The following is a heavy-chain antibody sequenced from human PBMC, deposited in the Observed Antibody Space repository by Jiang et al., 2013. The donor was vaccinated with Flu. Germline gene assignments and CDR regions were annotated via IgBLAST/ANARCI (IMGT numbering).Heavy chain of an antibody. CDR2: IHTGGHT. V-gene: IGHV4-4*08. J-gene: IGHJ3*01. CDR3: ARSRFGSPLPDAFDV. CDR1: GAYINSFY. D-gene: IGHD3-3*01. Sequence: PGLVKPSETLSLTCGVSGAYINSFYWSWIRQAPGKGLEWIGYIHTGGHTESNPSLKSRVSLSLDTSKNDFSLKMTAVTAADTAVYYCARSRFGSPLPDAFDVWGQGTLVSVSS.